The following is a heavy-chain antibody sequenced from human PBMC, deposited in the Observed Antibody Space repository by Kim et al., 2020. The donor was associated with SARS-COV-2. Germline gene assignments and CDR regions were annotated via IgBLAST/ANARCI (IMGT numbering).Heavy chain of an antibody. Sequence: SETLSLTCTVSGGSISSYYWSWIRQPPGKGLEWIGYIYYSGSTNYNPSLKSRVTISVDTSKNQFSLKLSSVTAADTAVYYCARVNWARGWYFDLWGRGTLVTVSS. CDR1: GGSISSYY. D-gene: IGHD7-27*01. CDR2: IYYSGST. V-gene: IGHV4-59*01. CDR3: ARVNWARGWYFDL. J-gene: IGHJ2*01.